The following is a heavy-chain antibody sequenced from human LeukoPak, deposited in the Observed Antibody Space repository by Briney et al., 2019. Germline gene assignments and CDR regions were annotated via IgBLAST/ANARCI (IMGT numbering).Heavy chain of an antibody. Sequence: ASVKVSCKASGYTFTGYYIRWVRQAPGQGLEWMGWINPNSGGTNYAQKFQGRVTMTRDTSISTAYMELSRLRSDDTAVYYCARALRSGSYREFDYWGQGTLVTVSS. CDR2: INPNSGGT. D-gene: IGHD1-26*01. V-gene: IGHV1-2*02. CDR1: GYTFTGYY. J-gene: IGHJ4*02. CDR3: ARALRSGSYREFDY.